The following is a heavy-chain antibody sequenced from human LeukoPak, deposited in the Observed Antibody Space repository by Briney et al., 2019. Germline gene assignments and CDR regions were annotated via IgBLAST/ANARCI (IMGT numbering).Heavy chain of an antibody. CDR3: ARGKDDSTGHSDAFDI. Sequence: ASVRVSCKASGYSFSDNYVHWVRQAPGQGLEYMGWISPKSGDTNFSQRFKGRLTMTSDTSINTVYMEMRKLKSDDTAVYFCARGKDDSTGHSDAFDIWGHGTMVTVSS. D-gene: IGHD3-22*01. CDR2: ISPKSGDT. CDR1: GYSFSDNY. J-gene: IGHJ3*02. V-gene: IGHV1-2*02.